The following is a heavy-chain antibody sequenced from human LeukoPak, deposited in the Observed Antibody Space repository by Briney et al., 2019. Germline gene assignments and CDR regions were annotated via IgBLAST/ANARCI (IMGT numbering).Heavy chain of an antibody. Sequence: SETLSLTCTVSGGSISSSSYYWGWIRQPPGKGLEWIGSIYYSGSTYYNPSLKSRVTISVDTSKNQFSLKLSSVTAADTAVYYCARGGSSFDYWGQGTLVTVSS. CDR2: IYYSGST. V-gene: IGHV4-39*07. D-gene: IGHD6-6*01. J-gene: IGHJ4*02. CDR3: ARGGSSFDY. CDR1: GGSISSSSYY.